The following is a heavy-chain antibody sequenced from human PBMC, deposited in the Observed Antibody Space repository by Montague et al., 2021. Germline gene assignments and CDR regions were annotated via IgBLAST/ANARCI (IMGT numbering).Heavy chain of an antibody. Sequence: SLRLSCAASGFTFSTYNIHWVRQAPGKGLEWVAALLYDGNNEYYADSVKGRFTFSRDNSKNTLYLQMNSLRAEDTAVYYCARGGGGYLDYWGQGILVTVSS. CDR1: GFTFSTYN. J-gene: IGHJ4*03. CDR3: ARGGGGYLDY. V-gene: IGHV3-30-3*01. CDR2: LLYDGNNE. D-gene: IGHD1-26*01.